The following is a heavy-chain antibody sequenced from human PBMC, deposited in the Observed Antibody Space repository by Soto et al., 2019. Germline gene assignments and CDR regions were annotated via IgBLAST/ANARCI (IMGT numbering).Heavy chain of an antibody. CDR1: GGTFSSYT. CDR2: IIPILGIA. J-gene: IGHJ4*02. Sequence: QVQLVQSGAEVKKPGSSVKVSCKASGGTFSSYTISWVRQAPGQGLEWMGRIIPILGIANYAQKFQGRVTITADKSTSTAYRELSSLRSEDTAVYYCARRGYCSSTSCPYPFDYWCQGTLVTVSS. CDR3: ARRGYCSSTSCPYPFDY. D-gene: IGHD2-2*01. V-gene: IGHV1-69*02.